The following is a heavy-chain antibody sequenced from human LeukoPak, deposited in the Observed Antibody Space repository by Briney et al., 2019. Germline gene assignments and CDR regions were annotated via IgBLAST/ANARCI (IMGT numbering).Heavy chain of an antibody. CDR2: INPNSGGT. V-gene: IGHV1-2*02. CDR1: GYTFTGYY. CDR3: ARGCSSTSCYTEDAFDI. D-gene: IGHD2-2*02. J-gene: IGHJ3*02. Sequence: ASVKVSCKAPGYTFTGYYMHWVRQAPAQGLEWMGWINPNSGGTNYAQKFQGRVTMTRDTSISTAYMELSRLRSDDTAVYYCARGCSSTSCYTEDAFDIWGQGTMVTVSS.